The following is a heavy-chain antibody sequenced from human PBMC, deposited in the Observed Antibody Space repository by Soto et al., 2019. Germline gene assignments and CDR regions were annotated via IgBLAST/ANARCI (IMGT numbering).Heavy chain of an antibody. V-gene: IGHV4-30-2*01. Sequence: QLQLQESGSGLVKPSQTLSLTCAVSGDSVSSGTDSWSWIRQPPGKGLEWIGYIFHSGNTNYNPSLRSRVTMSLDRSKNQISLNPTSVTAADTAVYYCARGYGSGSYWFDYWGQGTLVTVSS. D-gene: IGHD3-10*01. J-gene: IGHJ4*02. CDR1: GDSVSSGTDS. CDR3: ARGYGSGSYWFDY. CDR2: IFHSGNT.